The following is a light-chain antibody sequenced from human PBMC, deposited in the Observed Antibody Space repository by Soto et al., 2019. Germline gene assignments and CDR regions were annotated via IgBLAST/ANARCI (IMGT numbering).Light chain of an antibody. CDR1: RSNVGRNS. J-gene: IGLJ3*02. Sequence: QSVVTQPPSASQTPGQRVTISCSGSRSNVGRNSVSWYQHVPGTAPKLLIYSNDRRPSGVPDRFSGSKSGASASLAISGLQSEDEADYYCAAWDDRLNGRLFGGGTKLTVL. CDR2: SND. V-gene: IGLV1-44*01. CDR3: AAWDDRLNGRL.